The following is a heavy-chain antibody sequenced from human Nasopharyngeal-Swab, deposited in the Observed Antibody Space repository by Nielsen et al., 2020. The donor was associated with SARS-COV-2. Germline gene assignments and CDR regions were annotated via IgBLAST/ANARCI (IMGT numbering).Heavy chain of an antibody. CDR2: ISGSGGST. J-gene: IGHJ4*02. CDR1: GFTFSSYA. V-gene: IGHV3-23*01. CDR3: AKDPPFDDFWSGYYFDY. Sequence: GESLKISCAASGFTFSSYAMSWVRQAPGKGLEWVSAISGSGGSTYYADSVKGRFTISRDNSKNTLYLQMNSLRAEDTAVYYCAKDPPFDDFWSGYYFDYWGQGTLVTVSS. D-gene: IGHD3-3*01.